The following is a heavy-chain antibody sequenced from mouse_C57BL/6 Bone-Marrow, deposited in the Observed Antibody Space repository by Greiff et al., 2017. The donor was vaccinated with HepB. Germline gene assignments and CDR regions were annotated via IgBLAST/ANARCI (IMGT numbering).Heavy chain of an antibody. Sequence: QVQLQQSGAELVMPGASVKLSCKASGYTFTSYWMHWVKQRPGQGLEWIGEIDPSDSYTNYNQKFKGKSTLTVDKSSSTAYMQLSSLTSEDSAVYYYAVWYPFAYWGQGTLVTVSA. D-gene: IGHD2-10*02. J-gene: IGHJ3*01. CDR1: GYTFTSYW. CDR2: IDPSDSYT. V-gene: IGHV1-69*01. CDR3: AVWYPFAY.